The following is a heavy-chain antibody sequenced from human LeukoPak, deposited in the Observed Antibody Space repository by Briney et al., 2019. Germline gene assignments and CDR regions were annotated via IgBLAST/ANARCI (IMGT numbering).Heavy chain of an antibody. Sequence: SVKVSCKASGGTFSSYAISWVRQAPGQGLELMGGIIPIFGTANYAQKFQGRVTITADESTSTAYMELSSLRSEDTAVYYCARGGQGLWWGRFDPWGQGTLVTVSS. V-gene: IGHV1-69*13. D-gene: IGHD4/OR15-4a*01. CDR3: ARGGQGLWWGRFDP. CDR2: IIPIFGTA. J-gene: IGHJ5*02. CDR1: GGTFSSYA.